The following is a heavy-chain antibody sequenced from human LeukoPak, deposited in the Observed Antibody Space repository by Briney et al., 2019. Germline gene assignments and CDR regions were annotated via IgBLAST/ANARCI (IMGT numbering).Heavy chain of an antibody. D-gene: IGHD2-21*02. CDR2: IKTDGSIT. CDR1: GFTFSSYW. CDR3: ARDGDAPMTDFDY. V-gene: IGHV3-74*01. Sequence: PGGSLRLSCAASGFTFSSYWMCWVRQDPGKGLAWVSCIKTDGSITAYAGSVKGRFTISRDNAKNTLYLQMNSLRADHTAVYYCARDGDAPMTDFDYWGQGTLVTVSS. J-gene: IGHJ4*02.